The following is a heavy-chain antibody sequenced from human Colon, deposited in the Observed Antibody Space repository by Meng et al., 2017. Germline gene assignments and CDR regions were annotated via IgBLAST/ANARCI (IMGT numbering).Heavy chain of an antibody. CDR1: GASVSVNRY. CDR3: ARHGGYYQDF. J-gene: IGHJ4*02. CDR2: IDHRGSA. V-gene: IGHV4-4*02. D-gene: IGHD4-23*01. Sequence: LPEAGPGLGEPSGTPSPALPVSGASVSVNRYWSWGRQAPGRGLEGIGQIDHRGSAYYRPSLNSRGTISPDKSKNPFSLRLTSVTAADTGVYYCARHGGYYQDFWGQGTLVTVSS.